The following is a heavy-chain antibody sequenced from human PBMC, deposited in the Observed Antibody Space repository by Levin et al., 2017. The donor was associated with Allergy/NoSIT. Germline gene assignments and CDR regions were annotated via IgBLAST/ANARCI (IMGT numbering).Heavy chain of an antibody. CDR3: ARVPPEMATLTYYFDY. CDR2: ISAYNGNT. D-gene: IGHD5-24*01. J-gene: IGHJ4*02. CDR1: GYTFTSYG. Sequence: ASVKVSCKASGYTFTSYGISWVRQAPGQGLEWMGWISAYNGNTNYAQKLQGRVTMTTDTSTSTAYMELRSLRSDDTAVYYCARVPPEMATLTYYFDYWGQGTLVTVSS. V-gene: IGHV1-18*01.